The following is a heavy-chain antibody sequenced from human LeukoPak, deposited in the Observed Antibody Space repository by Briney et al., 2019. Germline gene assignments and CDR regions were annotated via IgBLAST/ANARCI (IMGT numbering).Heavy chain of an antibody. J-gene: IGHJ4*02. V-gene: IGHV1-69*05. D-gene: IGHD6-6*01. Sequence: SVKVSCKASGGTFSSYAISWVRQAPGQGLEWMGRIIPIFGTANYAQKSQGRVTITTDESTSTAYMELSSLRSEDTAVYYWAREGRYSSSSDYWGQGTLVTVSS. CDR3: AREGRYSSSSDY. CDR2: IIPIFGTA. CDR1: GGTFSSYA.